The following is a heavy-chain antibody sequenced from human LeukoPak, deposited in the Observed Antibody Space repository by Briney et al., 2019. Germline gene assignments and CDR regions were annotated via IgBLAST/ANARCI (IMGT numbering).Heavy chain of an antibody. CDR1: GFNFTGFW. V-gene: IGHV5-51*01. Sequence: GESLEISCRGSGFNFTGFWIGWVRQMPGKGLEWMGIIYPGDSDTRYSPSFEGQVTFSADKSISTVYLQWSSLKASDTAMYYCARIPTYYYDSSGYYSLDYWGQGTLVTVSS. CDR2: IYPGDSDT. CDR3: ARIPTYYYDSSGYYSLDY. J-gene: IGHJ4*02. D-gene: IGHD3-22*01.